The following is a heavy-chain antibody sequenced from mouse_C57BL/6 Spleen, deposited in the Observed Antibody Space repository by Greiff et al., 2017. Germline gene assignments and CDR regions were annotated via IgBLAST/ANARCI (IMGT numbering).Heavy chain of an antibody. CDR3: AGYYYGSSPWFAY. D-gene: IGHD1-1*01. J-gene: IGHJ3*01. V-gene: IGHV1-81*01. CDR1: GYTFTSYG. Sequence: QVHVKQSGAELARPGASVKLSCKASGYTFTSYGISWVKQRTGQGLEWIGEIYPRSGNTYYNEKFKGKATLTADKSSSTAYMELRSLTSEDSAVYFCAGYYYGSSPWFAYWGQGTLVTVSA. CDR2: IYPRSGNT.